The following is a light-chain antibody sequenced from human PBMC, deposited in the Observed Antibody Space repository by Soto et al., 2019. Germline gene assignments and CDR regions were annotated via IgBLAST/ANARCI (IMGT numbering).Light chain of an antibody. CDR1: QSVSSSY. Sequence: EIVLTQSPGTLSLSPGERATLSCRASQSVSSSYLAWYQQKPGQAPRLLIYGASGRATGIPDRFSGSGSGTDFTLTISRLEPEDFAVYYCQQYGSSPPMYTLGQGTKLEIK. CDR2: GAS. CDR3: QQYGSSPPMYT. V-gene: IGKV3-20*01. J-gene: IGKJ2*01.